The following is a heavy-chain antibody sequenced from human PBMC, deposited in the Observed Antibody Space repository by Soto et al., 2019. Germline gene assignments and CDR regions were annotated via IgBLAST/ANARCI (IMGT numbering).Heavy chain of an antibody. CDR1: GYTFTNYG. D-gene: IGHD4-17*01. CDR3: ARDRQNYGSFDY. J-gene: IGHJ4*02. V-gene: IGHV1-18*01. CDR2: INSYNGIT. Sequence: QVQLVQSGAEVKKPGASVKVPCKASGYTFTNYGISWVRQAPRQGLEWMGWINSYNGITNNAQNFQGRVTMTTDTSTTTAYMELRSLRSDDTAVYYCARDRQNYGSFDYWGQGTLVTVSS.